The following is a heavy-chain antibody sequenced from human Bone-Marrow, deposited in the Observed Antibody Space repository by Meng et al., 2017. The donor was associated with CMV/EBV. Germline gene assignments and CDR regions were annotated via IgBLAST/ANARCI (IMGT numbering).Heavy chain of an antibody. CDR2: INPNSGGT. CDR3: ARFIAAAQNAFDI. V-gene: IGHV1-2*02. J-gene: IGHJ3*02. CDR1: GYTFTAHY. D-gene: IGHD6-13*01. Sequence: ASVKVSCKASGYTFTAHYFHWVRQAPGQGLEWMGWINPNSGGTNYAQKFQGRVTMTRDTSISTAYMELSRLRSDDTAVYYCARFIAAAQNAFDIWGQGTMVTVSS.